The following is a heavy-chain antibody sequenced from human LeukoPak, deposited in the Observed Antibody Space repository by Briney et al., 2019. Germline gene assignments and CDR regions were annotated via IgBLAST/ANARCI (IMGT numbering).Heavy chain of an antibody. CDR1: GVSISSSSYY. V-gene: IGHV4-39*01. CDR3: ARLRIPRVGYFDL. D-gene: IGHD2/OR15-2a*01. CDR2: IYYSGST. Sequence: PSETLSLTCSGSGVSISSSSYYWGWIRQPPGKGLEWIGSIYYSGSTYYNPSLKSRVTISVDTSKNQFSLKLSSVTAADTAVYYCARLRIPRVGYFDLWGRGTLVTVSS. J-gene: IGHJ2*01.